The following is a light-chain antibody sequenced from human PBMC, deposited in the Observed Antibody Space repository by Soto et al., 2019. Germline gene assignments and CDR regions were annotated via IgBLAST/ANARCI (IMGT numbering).Light chain of an antibody. CDR2: AAS. Sequence: DIQMTQSPSSLSASVGDRVTITCRATQSISIYLNWYQHKPGKAPHAPIYAASSLQSGVPSRFSGSGSGTDFTLTITSLQPEDFATYYCQQTYTIPPTFGQGTKVDI. CDR1: QSISIY. J-gene: IGKJ1*01. CDR3: QQTYTIPPT. V-gene: IGKV1-39*01.